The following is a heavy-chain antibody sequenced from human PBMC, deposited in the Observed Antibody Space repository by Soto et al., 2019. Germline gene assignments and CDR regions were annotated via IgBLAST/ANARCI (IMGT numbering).Heavy chain of an antibody. Sequence: GGSQRLSSAAAGCTFRNAGMSWIRQAPGKGLEWVGRIKSKTDGGTTDYAAPVKGRFTISRDDSKNTLYLQMNSLKTEDTAVYYCTTDCFGPIVIDYWGQGSLVTVSS. CDR1: GCTFRNAG. J-gene: IGHJ4*02. CDR3: TTDCFGPIVIDY. D-gene: IGHD2-21*01. V-gene: IGHV3-15*01. CDR2: IKSKTDGGTT.